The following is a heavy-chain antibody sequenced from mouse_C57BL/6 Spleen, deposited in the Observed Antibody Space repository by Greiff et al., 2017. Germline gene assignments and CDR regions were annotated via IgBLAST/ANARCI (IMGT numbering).Heavy chain of an antibody. J-gene: IGHJ3*01. V-gene: IGHV1-53*01. Sequence: QVQLQQSGTELVKPGASVKLSCKASGYTFTSYWMHWVKQRPGQGLEWIGNINPSNGGTNYNEKFKSKATLTVDKSSSTAYMQLSSLTSEDSAVYYCARGSYSNYVAWFAYWGQGTLVTVSA. CDR1: GYTFTSYW. CDR3: ARGSYSNYVAWFAY. CDR2: INPSNGGT. D-gene: IGHD2-5*01.